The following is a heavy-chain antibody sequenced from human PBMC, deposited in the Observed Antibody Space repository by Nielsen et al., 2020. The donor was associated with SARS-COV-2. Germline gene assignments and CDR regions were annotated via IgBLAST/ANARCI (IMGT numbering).Heavy chain of an antibody. J-gene: IGHJ6*02. V-gene: IGHV3-23*01. CDR2: ISGSGGST. CDR3: AKDPYNWRINYLYYYYGMDV. D-gene: IGHD1-20*01. CDR1: GFTFSSYA. Sequence: GESLKISCAASGFTFSSYAMSWVRQAPGTGLEWVSAISGSGGSTYYADSVKGRFTISRDNSKNTLYLQMNSLRAEDTAVYYCAKDPYNWRINYLYYYYGMDVWGQGTTVTVSS.